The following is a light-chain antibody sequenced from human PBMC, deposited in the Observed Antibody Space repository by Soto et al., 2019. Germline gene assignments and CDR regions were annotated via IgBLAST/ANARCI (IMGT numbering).Light chain of an antibody. V-gene: IGKV3-15*01. CDR2: GAS. J-gene: IGKJ4*01. CDR3: QHDYNLLT. Sequence: EIVMTQSPATLSVSPGESVTLSCRASLGISINLAWYQQRPGQAPRLLIYGASTRATGVPARFSGSGSGTDFTLTVSSLQPEDFAVYYCQHDYNLLTFGGGTKVDNK. CDR1: LGISIN.